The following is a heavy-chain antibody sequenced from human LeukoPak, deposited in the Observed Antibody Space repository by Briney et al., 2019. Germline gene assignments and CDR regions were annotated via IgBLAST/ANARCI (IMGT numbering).Heavy chain of an antibody. D-gene: IGHD1-26*01. CDR3: TFMWEDY. Sequence: ASVKVSCKVSGYTLTELSMHWVRQAPGKGLEWRGGLNPEDGETIYAQKFQGRVTMTEDTSTDTAYMELSSLRSEDTAVYYCTFMWEDYWGQGTLVTVSS. CDR1: GYTLTELS. CDR2: LNPEDGET. V-gene: IGHV1-24*01. J-gene: IGHJ4*02.